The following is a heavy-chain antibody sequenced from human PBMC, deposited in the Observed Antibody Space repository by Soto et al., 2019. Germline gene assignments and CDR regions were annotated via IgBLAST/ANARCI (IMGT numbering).Heavy chain of an antibody. CDR3: ARTLLMTTVTGYYYYGMDV. CDR2: IIPIFGTA. CDR1: GGTFSSYA. V-gene: IGHV1-69*01. J-gene: IGHJ6*02. D-gene: IGHD4-4*01. Sequence: QVQLVQSGAEVKKPGSSVKVSCKASGGTFSSYAISWVRQAPGQGLEWMGGIIPIFGTANYAQKFQGRVTITADESTSTAYMELSSLRSEDTAVYYCARTLLMTTVTGYYYYGMDVWGQVTTVTVSS.